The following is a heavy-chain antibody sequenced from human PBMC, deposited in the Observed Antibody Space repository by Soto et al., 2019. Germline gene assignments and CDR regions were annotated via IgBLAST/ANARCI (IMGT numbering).Heavy chain of an antibody. J-gene: IGHJ3*02. CDR2: ISCNSGSI. CDR3: AKAKTYDRADAFDI. V-gene: IGHV3-9*01. CDR1: GFTFDDYA. D-gene: IGHD3-22*01. Sequence: LILSCAASGFTFDDYAIHWVRQAPGKCLEWVSGISCNSGSIGYADSVKGRFTISRDNAKNSLYLQMNSLRAEDTALYYCAKAKTYDRADAFDIWGQGTMVTVSS.